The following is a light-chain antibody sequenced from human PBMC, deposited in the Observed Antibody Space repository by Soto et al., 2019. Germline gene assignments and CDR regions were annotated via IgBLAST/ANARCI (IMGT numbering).Light chain of an antibody. J-gene: IGLJ3*02. CDR2: SNN. Sequence: QSVLTQPPSASGTPGQRVTISCSGSSSNIGSNTVNWYQQLPGTAPQLLIYSNNQRPSGVPDRFSASKSGTSASLAISGLQSEDEADYYCAAWDDSLNGQVFGGGTKLTVL. CDR3: AAWDDSLNGQV. CDR1: SSNIGSNT. V-gene: IGLV1-44*01.